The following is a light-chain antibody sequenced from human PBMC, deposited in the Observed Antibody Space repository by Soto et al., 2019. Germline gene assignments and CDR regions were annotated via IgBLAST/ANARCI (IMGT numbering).Light chain of an antibody. CDR2: AAS. J-gene: IGKJ5*01. V-gene: IGKV1-9*01. CDR3: QQLNSYPIT. CDR1: QGISTY. Sequence: DIQLTQSPSFLSASVGDRVTITCRASQGISTYLAWYQQKPGKAPKLLIYAASTLQSGVPSRFSGGGSGTDFTLTISSLQPEDVATYYCQQLNSYPITFGQWTRLEIK.